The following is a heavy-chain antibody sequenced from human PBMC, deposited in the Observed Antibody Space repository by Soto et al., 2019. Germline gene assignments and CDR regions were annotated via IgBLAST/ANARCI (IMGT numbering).Heavy chain of an antibody. V-gene: IGHV4-59*01. CDR3: ARVVIPVSYFDY. J-gene: IGHJ4*02. Sequence: SETLSLTCTVSGGSISSYYWSWIRQPPGKGLEWIGYIYYSGSTNYNPSLKSRVTISVDTSKNQFSLKLSSVTAADTAVYYCARVVIPVSYFDYWGQGTLVTVS. D-gene: IGHD2-2*01. CDR2: IYYSGST. CDR1: GGSISSYY.